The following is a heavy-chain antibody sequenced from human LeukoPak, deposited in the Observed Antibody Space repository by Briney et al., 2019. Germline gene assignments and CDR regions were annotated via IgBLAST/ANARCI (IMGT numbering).Heavy chain of an antibody. Sequence: ASVKVSCKASGYTFTGYYMHWVRQAPGQGLEWMGWINPNSGGTNYAQKFQGRVTMTRDTSISTAYMELSRLRSDDTAVYYRARTRQPSPHFDYWGQGTLVTVSS. CDR3: ARTRQPSPHFDY. D-gene: IGHD5-18*01. CDR2: INPNSGGT. V-gene: IGHV1-2*02. CDR1: GYTFTGYY. J-gene: IGHJ4*02.